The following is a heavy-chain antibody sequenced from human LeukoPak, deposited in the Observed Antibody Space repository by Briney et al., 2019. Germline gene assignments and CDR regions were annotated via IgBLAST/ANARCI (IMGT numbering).Heavy chain of an antibody. CDR3: AGGVGATTSFDY. CDR1: GGSFSGYY. D-gene: IGHD1-26*01. CDR2: INHSGST. V-gene: IGHV4-34*01. J-gene: IGHJ4*02. Sequence: SETLSLTCAVYGGSFSGYYWNWIRQPPGKGLEWIGEINHSGSTNYNPSLKSRVTISIDTSKNQFSLKLNSVTAADTAVYYCAGGVGATTSFDYWGQGTLVTVSS.